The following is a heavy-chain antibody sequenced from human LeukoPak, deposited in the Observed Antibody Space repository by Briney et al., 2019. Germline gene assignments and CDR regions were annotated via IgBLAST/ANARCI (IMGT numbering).Heavy chain of an antibody. CDR2: IYYSGST. D-gene: IGHD3/OR15-3a*01. V-gene: IGHV4-59*01. J-gene: IGHJ4*02. CDR1: GGSISSYY. CDR3: ARGGDFWPD. Sequence: PSETLSLTCTVSGGSISSYYWSRIRQPPGKGLEWIGYIYYSGSTNYNPSLKSRVTISVDTSKNQFSLKLSSVTAADTAVYYCARGGDFWPDWGQGTLVTVSS.